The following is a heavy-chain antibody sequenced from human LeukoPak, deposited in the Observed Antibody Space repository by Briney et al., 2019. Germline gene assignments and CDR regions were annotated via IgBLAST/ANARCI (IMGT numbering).Heavy chain of an antibody. J-gene: IGHJ6*03. CDR1: GFTFSSYG. V-gene: IGHV3-30*03. CDR2: ISYDGSNK. D-gene: IGHD5-24*01. Sequence: GGSLRLSCAASGFTFSSYGMHWVRQAPGKGLEWVAVISYDGSNKYYADSVKGRFTISRDNSKNTLYLQMNSLRAEDTAVYYCARDGYNPALYYMDVWGKGTTVTVSS. CDR3: ARDGYNPALYYMDV.